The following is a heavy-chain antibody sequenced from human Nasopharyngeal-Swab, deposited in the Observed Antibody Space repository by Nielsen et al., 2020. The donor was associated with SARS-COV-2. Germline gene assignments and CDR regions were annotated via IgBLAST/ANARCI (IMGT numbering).Heavy chain of an antibody. CDR2: INPSGGST. CDR3: ARAQSGYGLYYYSGMDV. D-gene: IGHD5-12*01. Sequence: WVRQAPGQGLGWVGIINPSGGSTSYAQKFQGRVTMTRDTSTSTLYMEVSSLRSEDTAVYYCARAQSGYGLYYYSGMDVWGQGTTVTVSS. V-gene: IGHV1-46*01. J-gene: IGHJ6*02.